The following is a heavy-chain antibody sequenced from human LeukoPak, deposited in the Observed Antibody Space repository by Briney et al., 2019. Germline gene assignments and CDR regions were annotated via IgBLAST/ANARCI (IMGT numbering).Heavy chain of an antibody. CDR2: IYYSEST. D-gene: IGHD3-9*01. Sequence: PSETLSLTCTVSGGSISSYYWSWIRQPPGKGLYWIGYIYYSESTNYNPSLKSRVTMSVDTSKNQFSLKLSSVTAADTAVYYCARHRILTGYYTAIFDYWGQGTLVTVSS. CDR3: ARHRILTGYYTAIFDY. V-gene: IGHV4-59*08. J-gene: IGHJ4*02. CDR1: GGSISSYY.